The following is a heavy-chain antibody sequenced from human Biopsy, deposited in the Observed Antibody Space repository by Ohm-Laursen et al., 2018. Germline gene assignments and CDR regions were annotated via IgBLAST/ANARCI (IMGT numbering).Heavy chain of an antibody. CDR2: IFYRGST. Sequence: LRLSCAASGFDVRSNYMSWVRQPPGKGLEWIGSIFYRGSTHYKPSLKSRVNISVDTSKNQFSLKLKSVTAADTAVYYCARDYDTSGYYYVSWGQGTLVTVSS. CDR1: GFDVRSNY. D-gene: IGHD3-22*01. V-gene: IGHV4-39*01. J-gene: IGHJ5*02. CDR3: ARDYDTSGYYYVS.